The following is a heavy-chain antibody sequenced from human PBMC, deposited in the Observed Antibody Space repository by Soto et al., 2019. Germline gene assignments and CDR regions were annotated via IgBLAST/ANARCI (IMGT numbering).Heavy chain of an antibody. CDR3: AKFRPGRNYYYYHGMDV. J-gene: IGHJ6*02. Sequence: QVQLVESGGGVVQPGRSLRLSCAASGFTFSSYGMHWVRQAPGKGLEWVAVISYDGSNKYYADSVKGRFTISRDNSKNTLYLQMNSLRAEDTAVYYCAKFRPGRNYYYYHGMDVWGQGTTVTVSS. V-gene: IGHV3-30*18. CDR2: ISYDGSNK. CDR1: GFTFSSYG.